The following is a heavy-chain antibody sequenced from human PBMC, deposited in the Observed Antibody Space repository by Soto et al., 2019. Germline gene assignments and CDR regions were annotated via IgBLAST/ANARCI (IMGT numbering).Heavy chain of an antibody. CDR2: ISGSGSST. V-gene: IGHV3-23*01. J-gene: IGHJ5*02. CDR1: GFTFSSYA. Sequence: EVQLSESGGGLVQPGGSLRLSCAAPGFTFSSYAMSWVRQAPGKGLERVAGISGSGSSTYYADSVKGRFTISRDNSKKTLYLQMNSLRAEDTAIYYCAKDPKSTIRFNWFDPWGQGTLVTVSS. CDR3: AKDPKSTIRFNWFDP. D-gene: IGHD2-8*01.